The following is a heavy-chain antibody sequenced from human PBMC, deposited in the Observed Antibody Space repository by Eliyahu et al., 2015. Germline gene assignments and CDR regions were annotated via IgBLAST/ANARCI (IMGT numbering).Heavy chain of an antibody. J-gene: IGHJ4*02. D-gene: IGHD4-17*01. CDR1: GGSFSGYY. V-gene: IGHV4-34*01. CDR2: INHSGST. Sequence: QVQLQQWGAGLLKPSETLSLTCAVYGGSFSGYYWSWIRQPPGKGLEWIGEINHSGSTNYNPSLKSRVTISVDTSKNQFSLKLSSVTAADTAVYYCARVGGFYGVEFDYWGQGTLVTVSS. CDR3: ARVGGFYGVEFDY.